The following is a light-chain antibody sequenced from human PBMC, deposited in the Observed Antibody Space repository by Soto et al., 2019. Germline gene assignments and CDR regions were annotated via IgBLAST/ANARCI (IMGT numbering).Light chain of an antibody. CDR1: SSNIGAGYD. V-gene: IGLV1-40*01. J-gene: IGLJ3*02. CDR2: GNS. Sequence: QSVLTQPPSVSGAPGQSGTISCTGSSSNIGAGYDVHWYQQLPGTAPKLLIYGNSNRPSGVPDRFSGSKSGTSASLAITGLQAEDEADYYCQSYDSSLSGVFGGGTKLTVL. CDR3: QSYDSSLSGV.